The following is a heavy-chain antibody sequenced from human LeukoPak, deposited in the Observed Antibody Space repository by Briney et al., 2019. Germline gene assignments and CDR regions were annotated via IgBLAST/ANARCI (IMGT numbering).Heavy chain of an antibody. Sequence: GGSLRLSCAASGFTFSSYAMSWVRQAPGKGLEWVSAISGSGGSTYYADSVKGRFTISRDNSKNTLYLQMNSLRAEDTAVYYCARAERRGYDFWSGYYLPDYWGQGTLVTVSS. CDR3: ARAERRGYDFWSGYYLPDY. V-gene: IGHV3-23*01. J-gene: IGHJ4*02. CDR1: GFTFSSYA. CDR2: ISGSGGST. D-gene: IGHD3-3*01.